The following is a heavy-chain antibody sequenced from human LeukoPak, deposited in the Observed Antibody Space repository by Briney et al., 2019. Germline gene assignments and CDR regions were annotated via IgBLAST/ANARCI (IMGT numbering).Heavy chain of an antibody. V-gene: IGHV3-48*03. Sequence: GGSLRLSCAASGFTFSSYAMSWVRQAPGKGLEWVSSISSGAATIYYADSVQGRFTISRDNAKNSLFLQMNSLRAEDTAVYYCARVGALSSSWLLYWGQGTLVTVSS. D-gene: IGHD6-13*01. CDR3: ARVGALSSSWLLY. CDR1: GFTFSSYA. J-gene: IGHJ4*02. CDR2: ISSGAATI.